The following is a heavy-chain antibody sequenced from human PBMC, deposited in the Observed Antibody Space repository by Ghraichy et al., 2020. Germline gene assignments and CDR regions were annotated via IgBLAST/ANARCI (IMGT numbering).Heavy chain of an antibody. Sequence: GGSLRLSCAASGFTFSSYAMSWVRQAPGKGLEWVSAISGSGGSTYYADSVKGRFTISRDNSKNTLYLQMNSLRAEDTAVYYCAKDSVADYDILTGYLNYFDYWGQGTLVTVSS. D-gene: IGHD3-9*01. CDR3: AKDSVADYDILTGYLNYFDY. V-gene: IGHV3-23*01. CDR1: GFTFSSYA. J-gene: IGHJ4*02. CDR2: ISGSGGST.